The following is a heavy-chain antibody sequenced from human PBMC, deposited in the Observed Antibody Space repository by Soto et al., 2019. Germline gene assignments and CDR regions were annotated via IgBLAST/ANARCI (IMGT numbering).Heavy chain of an antibody. CDR3: ARQVTYYYDSSGYFDY. J-gene: IGHJ4*02. V-gene: IGHV4-39*07. CDR1: GDSITSNSYF. Sequence: PSETLSLTCTVSGDSITSNSYFWAWIRQPPGKGLEWIGSIYHSGSTYYNPSLKSRVTISVDRSKNQFSLKLSSVTAADTAVYYCARQVTYYYDSSGYFDYWGQGTLVTVSS. CDR2: IYHSGST. D-gene: IGHD3-22*01.